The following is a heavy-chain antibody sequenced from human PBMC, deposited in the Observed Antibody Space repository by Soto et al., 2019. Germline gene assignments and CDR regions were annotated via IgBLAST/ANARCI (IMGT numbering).Heavy chain of an antibody. CDR2: INQDGSEK. D-gene: IGHD2-2*01. CDR3: ASVVYCSSTSCYENYYYMDV. Sequence: EVQLVESGGGLVQPGGSLRLSCAASGFTFSSYWMSWVRQAPGKGLEWVSNINQDGSEKYYVDSVKGRFTISRDNAKNSLYLQMNSLIAEDTAVYYGASVVYCSSTSCYENYYYMDVWGKGTTVTVSS. CDR1: GFTFSSYW. V-gene: IGHV3-7*01. J-gene: IGHJ6*03.